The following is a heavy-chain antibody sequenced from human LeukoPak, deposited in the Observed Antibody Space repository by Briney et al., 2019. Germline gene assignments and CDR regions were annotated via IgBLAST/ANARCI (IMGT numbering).Heavy chain of an antibody. J-gene: IGHJ6*03. D-gene: IGHD3-10*01. Sequence: GGSLRLSCAASGFTFSSYAMHWVRQAPGKGLEWVGRIKSKTDGGTTDYAAPVKGRFTISRDDSKNTLYLQMNSLKTEDTAVYYCTTARNEWFGELLPYYYYMDVWGKGTTVTVSS. V-gene: IGHV3-15*01. CDR1: GFTFSSYA. CDR2: IKSKTDGGTT. CDR3: TTARNEWFGELLPYYYYMDV.